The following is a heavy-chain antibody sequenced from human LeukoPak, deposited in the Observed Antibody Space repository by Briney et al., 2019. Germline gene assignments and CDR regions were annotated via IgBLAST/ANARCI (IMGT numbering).Heavy chain of an antibody. CDR2: IYHSGST. CDR3: ARSVVPAAHAYYYYYMDV. CDR1: GGSISSGGYY. V-gene: IGHV4-30-2*01. D-gene: IGHD2-2*01. Sequence: PSETLSLTCAVSGGSISSGGYYWSWIRQPPGKGLEWIGYIYHSGSTYYNPSLKSRVTISVDRSKNQFSLKLSSVTAADTAVYYCARSVVPAAHAYYYYYMDVWGKGTTVTVSS. J-gene: IGHJ6*03.